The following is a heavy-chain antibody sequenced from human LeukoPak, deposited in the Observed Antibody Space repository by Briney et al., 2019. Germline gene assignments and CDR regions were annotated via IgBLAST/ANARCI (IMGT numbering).Heavy chain of an antibody. Sequence: GGSLRLSCAASGFTFSSYAMHWVRQAPGKGLEWVAVISYDGSNKYYADSVKGRFTISRDNSKNTLYLQMNSLRAEDTAVYYCARDCSSSWYRGWFDYWGQGTLVTVSS. CDR1: GFTFSSYA. J-gene: IGHJ4*02. CDR2: ISYDGSNK. D-gene: IGHD6-13*01. CDR3: ARDCSSSWYRGWFDY. V-gene: IGHV3-30*04.